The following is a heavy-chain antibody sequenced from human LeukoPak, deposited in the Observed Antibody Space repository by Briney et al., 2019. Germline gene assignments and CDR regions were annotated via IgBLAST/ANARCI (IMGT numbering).Heavy chain of an antibody. CDR2: ISSSGSTV. V-gene: IGHV3-11*04. Sequence: GGSLRLSCAASGFTFSDYYMTWIRQAPGKGLEWVSYISSSGSTVYYTDSVKGRFTISRDNAKNSLYLQMNSLRAEDTAVFYCARGLATIPFDYWGPGTLVTVSS. J-gene: IGHJ4*02. D-gene: IGHD5-24*01. CDR3: ARGLATIPFDY. CDR1: GFTFSDYY.